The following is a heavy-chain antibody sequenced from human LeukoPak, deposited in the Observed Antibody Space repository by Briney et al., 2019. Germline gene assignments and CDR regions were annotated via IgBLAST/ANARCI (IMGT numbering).Heavy chain of an antibody. J-gene: IGHJ4*02. CDR1: GGSISSSSYY. V-gene: IGHV4-39*01. Sequence: SETLSLTCTVSGGSISSSSYYWGWIRQPPGKGLESIGSIYYSGSTYYNPSLKSRVTISVDTSKNQFSLKLSSVTAADTAVYYCARRGGVRSVAGISGVYGYWGQGTLVTVSS. D-gene: IGHD6-19*01. CDR2: IYYSGST. CDR3: ARRGGVRSVAGISGVYGY.